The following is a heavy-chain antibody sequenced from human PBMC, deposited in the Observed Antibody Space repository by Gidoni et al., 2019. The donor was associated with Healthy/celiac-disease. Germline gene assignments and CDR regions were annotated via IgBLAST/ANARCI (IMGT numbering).Heavy chain of an antibody. CDR3: ARRGLRGSYSQAGFFQH. CDR2: INHSGST. Sequence: QVQLQQWGAGLLKPSETLSLTCAVYGGSFSGYYWSWIRQPPGKGLEWIGEINHSGSTNYNPSLKSRVTISVDTSKNQFSLKLSSVTAADTAVYYCARRGLRGSYSQAGFFQHWGQGTLVTVSS. V-gene: IGHV4-34*01. D-gene: IGHD1-26*01. J-gene: IGHJ1*01. CDR1: GGSFSGYY.